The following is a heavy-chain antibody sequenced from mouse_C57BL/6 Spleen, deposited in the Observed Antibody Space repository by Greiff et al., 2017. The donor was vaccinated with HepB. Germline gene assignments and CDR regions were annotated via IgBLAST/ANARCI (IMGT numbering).Heavy chain of an antibody. Sequence: QLQESGPELVKPGASVKISCKASGYSFTDYNMNWVKQSNGKSLEWIGVINPKYVTTSYNQKFKGKATLTVDQSSSTAYLQLNSLTSEDSAVYYCARTSDSSGYWLAYWGQGTLVTVSA. D-gene: IGHD3-2*02. J-gene: IGHJ3*01. CDR1: GYSFTDYN. CDR3: ARTSDSSGYWLAY. CDR2: INPKYVTT. V-gene: IGHV1-39*01.